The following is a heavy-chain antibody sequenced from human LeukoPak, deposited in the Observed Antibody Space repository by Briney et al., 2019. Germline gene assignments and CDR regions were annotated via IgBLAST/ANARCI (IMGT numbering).Heavy chain of an antibody. CDR1: GGTFSSYA. J-gene: IGHJ3*02. V-gene: IGHV1-69*01. Sequence: ASVKVSCKASGGTFSSYAISWVRQAPGQGPEWMGGIIPIFGTANYAQKFQGRVTITADESTSTAYMELSSLRSEDTAVYYCARDPYCGGDCYSEIDAFDIWGQGTMVTVSS. CDR2: IIPIFGTA. D-gene: IGHD2-21*02. CDR3: ARDPYCGGDCYSEIDAFDI.